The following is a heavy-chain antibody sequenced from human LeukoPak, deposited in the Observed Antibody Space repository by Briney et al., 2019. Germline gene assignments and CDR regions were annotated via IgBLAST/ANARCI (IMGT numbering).Heavy chain of an antibody. D-gene: IGHD2-15*01. Sequence: GGSLRLSCAASGLIVSNNYMNWVRLAPGKGLEWVSIIYSGGSTHYADSVKGRFTVSRDNSKNTLYLQMNSLRAEDTAVYYCARDQEGRSCSGGTCYLGWSFDLWGRGTLVTVSP. J-gene: IGHJ2*01. CDR1: GLIVSNNY. V-gene: IGHV3-53*01. CDR3: ARDQEGRSCSGGTCYLGWSFDL. CDR2: IYSGGST.